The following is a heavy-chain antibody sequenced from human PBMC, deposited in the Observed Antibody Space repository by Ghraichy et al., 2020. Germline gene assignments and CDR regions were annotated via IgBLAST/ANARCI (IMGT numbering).Heavy chain of an antibody. CDR2: ISYDGSNK. D-gene: IGHD3-10*01. CDR3: ARDSGYGSGSKGFDY. J-gene: IGHJ4*02. V-gene: IGHV3-30-3*01. CDR1: GFTFSSYA. Sequence: GGSLRLSCAASGFTFSSYAMHWVRQAPGKGLEWVAVISYDGSNKYYADSVKGRFTISRDNSKNTLYLQMNSLRAEDTAVYYCARDSGYGSGSKGFDYWGQGTLVTVSS.